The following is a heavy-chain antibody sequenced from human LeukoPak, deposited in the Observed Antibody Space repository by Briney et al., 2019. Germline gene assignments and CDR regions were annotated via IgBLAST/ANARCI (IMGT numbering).Heavy chain of an antibody. V-gene: IGHV3-23*01. CDR3: AKVATMGDYYGMDV. CDR2: ISGSGGST. D-gene: IGHD5-12*01. Sequence: GGSLRLSSAASGFTFSSYAMSWVRQAPGKGLEWVSAISGSGGSTYYADSVKGRFTISRDNSKNTLYLQMNSLRAEDTAVYYCAKVATMGDYYGMDVWGQGTTVTVSS. J-gene: IGHJ6*02. CDR1: GFTFSSYA.